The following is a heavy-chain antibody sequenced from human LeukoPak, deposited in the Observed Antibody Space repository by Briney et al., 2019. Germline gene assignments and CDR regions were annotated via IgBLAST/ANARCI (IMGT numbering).Heavy chain of an antibody. Sequence: TSETLSLTCNVLDGSIRSTSYYWGWIRQPPGKGLEWIGSIYYSGSTFFNPSLKSRVTISVDTSKNQFSLKLNSVTAADTAVYYCARQTGYGLVSFDFWGQGTLVTVSS. CDR2: IYYSGST. CDR3: ARQTGYGLVSFDF. J-gene: IGHJ4*02. CDR1: DGSIRSTSYY. D-gene: IGHD3-10*01. V-gene: IGHV4-39*01.